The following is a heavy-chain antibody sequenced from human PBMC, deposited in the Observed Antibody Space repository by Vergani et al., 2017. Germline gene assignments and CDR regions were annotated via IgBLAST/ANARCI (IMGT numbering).Heavy chain of an antibody. CDR1: GFTFSSYS. CDR2: ISSSSSYI. CDR3: ARASRVPAEFDY. J-gene: IGHJ4*02. D-gene: IGHD3-10*01. V-gene: IGHV3-21*01. Sequence: EVQLVESGGGLVKPGGSLRLSCAASGFTFSSYSMNWVRQARGKGLEWVSSISSSSSYIYYADSVKGRFTISRDNAKNSLYLQMNSLRAEDTAVYYCARASRVPAEFDYWGQGTLVTVSS.